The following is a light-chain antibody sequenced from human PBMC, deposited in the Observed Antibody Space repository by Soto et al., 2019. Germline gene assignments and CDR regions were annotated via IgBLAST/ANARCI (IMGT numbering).Light chain of an antibody. J-gene: IGKJ2*01. CDR2: AAS. V-gene: IGKV3-20*01. CDR1: QSVSSNF. Sequence: ESVLTQSPGTLSLSPGERATLSCRASQSVSSNFVAWYQQKPGRAPRLLIYAASSRATGIPDRFSGSGSGTDFTLTISRLEPEDFAMYYWQLYGYSPPTYTFGQGTKLEIK. CDR3: QLYGYSPPTYT.